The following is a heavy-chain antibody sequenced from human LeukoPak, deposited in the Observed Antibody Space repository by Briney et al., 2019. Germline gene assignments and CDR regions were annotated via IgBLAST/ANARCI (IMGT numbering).Heavy chain of an antibody. CDR2: ISAYNGNT. J-gene: IGHJ3*02. V-gene: IGHV1-18*01. CDR1: GYTFTSYG. D-gene: IGHD1-20*01. Sequence: GASVKVSCKASGYTFTSYGISWVRQAPGQGLEWMGWISAYNGNTNYAQKLQGRVTTTTDTSTSTAYMELRSLRSDDTAVYYCARASTHRYNWKSGQLNDAFDIWGQGTMVTVSS. CDR3: ARASTHRYNWKSGQLNDAFDI.